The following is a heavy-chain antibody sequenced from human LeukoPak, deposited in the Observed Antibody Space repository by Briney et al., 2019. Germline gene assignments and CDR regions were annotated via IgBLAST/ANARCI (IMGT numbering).Heavy chain of an antibody. J-gene: IGHJ4*02. V-gene: IGHV4-59*01. D-gene: IGHD5-24*01. CDR1: GGSISSYY. CDR3: ARTRRDGYNQLSELDY. CDR2: IYYSGST. Sequence: SETLSLTCTVSGGSISSYYWSWIRQPPGKGLEWIGYIYYSGSTNYNPSLKSRVTISIDTSKNQFSLRLTSVTAADTAVYYCARTRRDGYNQLSELDYWGQGTLVTVSS.